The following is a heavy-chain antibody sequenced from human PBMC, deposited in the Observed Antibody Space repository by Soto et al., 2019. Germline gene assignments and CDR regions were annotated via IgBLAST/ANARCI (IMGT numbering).Heavy chain of an antibody. J-gene: IGHJ6*02. CDR1: GGTFSSYA. Sequence: QVQLVQSGDEVKKPGSSVKVSCKASGGTFSSYAISWVRQAPGQGLEWMGGIIPILGTANYAQKFQGRVTFTADESTRTAYMEPSSLRSEDTAVYYCARHPGGRGYYYGMDVWGQGTTVTVSS. V-gene: IGHV1-69*12. CDR2: IIPILGTA. CDR3: ARHPGGRGYYYGMDV. D-gene: IGHD2-15*01.